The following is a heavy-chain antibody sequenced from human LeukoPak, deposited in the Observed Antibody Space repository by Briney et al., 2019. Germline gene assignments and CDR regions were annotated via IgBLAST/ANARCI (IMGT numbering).Heavy chain of an antibody. Sequence: SETLSLTCTVSGGSISSYYWSWIRQPAGKGLEWIGRIYASGSTNYNPSLKSRVTMSVDTSKNQFSLKLSSVTAADTAVYYCATAINYDYVWGSYRHRRDYYYMDVWGKGTTVTISS. D-gene: IGHD3-16*02. CDR3: ATAINYDYVWGSYRHRRDYYYMDV. V-gene: IGHV4-4*07. CDR1: GGSISSYY. J-gene: IGHJ6*03. CDR2: IYASGST.